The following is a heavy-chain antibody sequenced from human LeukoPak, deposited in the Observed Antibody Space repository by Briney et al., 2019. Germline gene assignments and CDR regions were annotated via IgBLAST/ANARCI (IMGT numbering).Heavy chain of an antibody. D-gene: IGHD3-22*01. Sequence: GASVKVSCKASGYTFTSYYMHWVRQAPGQGLEWMGIINPSGGSTTYAQKFQGRVTMTRDTSTSTVYMELSSLRSEDAAVYYCARALGYYDSSGYFDYWGQGTLVTVSS. CDR2: INPSGGST. J-gene: IGHJ4*02. V-gene: IGHV1-46*01. CDR1: GYTFTSYY. CDR3: ARALGYYDSSGYFDY.